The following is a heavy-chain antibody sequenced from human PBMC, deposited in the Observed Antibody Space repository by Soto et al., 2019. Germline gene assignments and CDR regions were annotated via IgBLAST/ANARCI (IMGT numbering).Heavy chain of an antibody. V-gene: IGHV4-59*01. CDR1: NSSISSGC. CDR3: ARGFFGVGSWFDP. Sequence: SETERHTCIVANSSISSGCCICIRQPPEKGREWIGYIYYSGSTNYNHSLKSRVTISVDTSKNQFSLKLSSVTAADSAVYYCARGFFGVGSWFDPWGQGTLVTVSS. J-gene: IGHJ5*02. D-gene: IGHD2-15*01. CDR2: IYYSGST.